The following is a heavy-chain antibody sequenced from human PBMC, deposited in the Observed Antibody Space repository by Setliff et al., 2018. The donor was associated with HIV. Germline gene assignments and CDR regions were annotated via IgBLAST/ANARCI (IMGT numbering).Heavy chain of an antibody. CDR1: GFSFRTYN. Sequence: GGSLRLSCAASGFSFRTYNMNWVRQAPGKGLEWVSSISSDGRYIYYADSVKGRFTISRDDAKSSLYLQMYSLRAEDTAIYYCARDRASSAYYSHFDYWGQGNMVTVSS. D-gene: IGHD3-22*01. J-gene: IGHJ4*02. CDR2: ISSDGRYI. V-gene: IGHV3-21*01. CDR3: ARDRASSAYYSHFDY.